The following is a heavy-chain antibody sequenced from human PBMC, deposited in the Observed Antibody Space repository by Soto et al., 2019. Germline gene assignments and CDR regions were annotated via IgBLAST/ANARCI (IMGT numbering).Heavy chain of an antibody. CDR2: IYYSGST. Sequence: SETLSLTCTVSGGSISSYYWSWIRQPPGKGLEWIGYIYYSGSTNYNPSLKSRVTISVDTSKNQFSLKLSSVTAADTAVYYCASFGGTYYDFWSGRGTPDDYYYYYYMDVWGKGTTVTVSS. CDR1: GGSISSYY. J-gene: IGHJ6*03. V-gene: IGHV4-59*08. D-gene: IGHD3-3*01. CDR3: ASFGGTYYDFWSGRGTPDDYYYYYYMDV.